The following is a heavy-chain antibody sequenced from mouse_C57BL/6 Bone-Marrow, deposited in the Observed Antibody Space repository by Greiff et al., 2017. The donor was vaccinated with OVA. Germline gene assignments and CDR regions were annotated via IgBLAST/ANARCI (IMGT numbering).Heavy chain of an antibody. CDR1: GFTFSDYY. CDR2: ISNGGGST. CDR3: ARQRGYDGYYYWYFDV. Sequence: EVQLVESGGGLVQPGGSLKLSCAASGFTFSDYYMYWVRQTPEKRLEWVAYISNGGGSTYYPDTVKGRFTISRDNAKNTLYLQMSRLKSEDTAMYYCARQRGYDGYYYWYFDVWGTGTTVTVSS. V-gene: IGHV5-12*01. D-gene: IGHD2-3*01. J-gene: IGHJ1*03.